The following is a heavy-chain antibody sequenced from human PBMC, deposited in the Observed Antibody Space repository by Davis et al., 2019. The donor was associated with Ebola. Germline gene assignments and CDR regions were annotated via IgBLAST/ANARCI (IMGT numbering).Heavy chain of an antibody. CDR3: GATRRYYYMDV. CDR2: ISWDGGST. Sequence: PGGSLRLSCAASGFTFDDYTMHWVRQAPGKGLEWVSLISWDGGSTYYADSVKGRFTISRDNSKNSLYLQMNSLRTEDTALYYCGATRRYYYMDVWGKGTTVTVSS. V-gene: IGHV3-43*01. D-gene: IGHD1-26*01. J-gene: IGHJ6*03. CDR1: GFTFDDYT.